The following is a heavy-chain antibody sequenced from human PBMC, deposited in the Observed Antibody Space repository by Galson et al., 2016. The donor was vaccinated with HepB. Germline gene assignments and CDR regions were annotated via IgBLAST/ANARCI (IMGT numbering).Heavy chain of an antibody. Sequence: SLRLSCAASGFTFDYYGMHWVRQAPGKGLVWVAHISPDGSDTSYADSVTGRFTFSRDNAKNTLYLQMNSLRAEDTAVYYCVRDGVGAAPYDYWGQGALVIVSS. J-gene: IGHJ4*02. CDR2: ISPDGSDT. CDR3: VRDGVGAAPYDY. V-gene: IGHV3-74*01. D-gene: IGHD2-15*01. CDR1: GFTFDYYG.